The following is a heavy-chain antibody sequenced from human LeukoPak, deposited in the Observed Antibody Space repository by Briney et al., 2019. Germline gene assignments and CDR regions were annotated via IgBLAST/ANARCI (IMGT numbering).Heavy chain of an antibody. J-gene: IGHJ4*02. V-gene: IGHV3-20*04. CDR2: INWKGDST. Sequence: GGSLRLSCAASGFTFDNYGMSWFRQAPGKGLEWVAGINWKGDSTAYADSVKGRFTISRDNAKNSLYLQMNSLRAEDTAVYYCAREHDYSNPVDYWGQGTLVTVSS. D-gene: IGHD4-11*01. CDR3: AREHDYSNPVDY. CDR1: GFTFDNYG.